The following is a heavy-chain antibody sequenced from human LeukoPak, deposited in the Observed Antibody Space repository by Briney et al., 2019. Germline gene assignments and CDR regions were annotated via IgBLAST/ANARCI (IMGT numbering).Heavy chain of an antibody. Sequence: PGGSLRLSCAASGFTFSSYGMHWVRQAPGKGLEWGAFIRHDGSNKYYADSVKGRFTISRDNSKNTLYLQMNSLRAEDTAVYYCAKDATSIDYYDSSGHPGAFDIWGQGTMVTVSS. CDR2: IRHDGSNK. CDR3: AKDATSIDYYDSSGHPGAFDI. J-gene: IGHJ3*02. V-gene: IGHV3-30*02. D-gene: IGHD3-22*01. CDR1: GFTFSSYG.